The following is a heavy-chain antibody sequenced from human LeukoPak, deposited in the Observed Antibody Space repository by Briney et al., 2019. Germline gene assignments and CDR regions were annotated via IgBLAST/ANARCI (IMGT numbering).Heavy chain of an antibody. V-gene: IGHV4-34*01. CDR3: ARGNSSRGYSYGPSTYCMDV. J-gene: IGHJ6*02. CDR2: INHSGST. D-gene: IGHD5-18*01. CDR1: GGSFSGYY. Sequence: SETLSLTCAVYGGSFSGYYWSWIRQPPGKGLEWIGEINHSGSTTYNPSLKSRVTISVDTSTNQFSLKLSSVTGADTAVYYCARGNSSRGYSYGPSTYCMDVWGQGTTVTVSS.